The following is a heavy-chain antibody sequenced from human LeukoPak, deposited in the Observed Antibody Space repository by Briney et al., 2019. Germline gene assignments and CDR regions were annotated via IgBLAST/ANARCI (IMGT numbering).Heavy chain of an antibody. CDR2: INHSGST. CDR3: ARGIISYSSGWYPLSYFDY. Sequence: SETLSLTCAVYGGSFSGYYWSWIRQPPGKGLEWIGEINHSGSTNYNPSLKSRVTISVDTSKNQFSLKLSSVTAADTAVYYCARGIISYSSGWYPLSYFDYWGQGTLVTVSS. J-gene: IGHJ4*02. D-gene: IGHD6-19*01. V-gene: IGHV4-34*01. CDR1: GGSFSGYY.